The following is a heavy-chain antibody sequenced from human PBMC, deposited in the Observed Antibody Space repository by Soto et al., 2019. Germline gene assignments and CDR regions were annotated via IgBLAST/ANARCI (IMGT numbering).Heavy chain of an antibody. CDR3: ARDRRELLYYFDY. D-gene: IGHD1-26*01. CDR1: GGSISSYY. V-gene: IGHV4-59*01. Sequence: SETLSLTCTVSGGSISSYYWSWIRQPPGKGLEWIGYIYYSGSSNYNPSLKSRVTISVDTSKNQFSLKLSSVTAADSAVYYCARDRRELLYYFDYWGQGTLVTVSS. CDR2: IYYSGSS. J-gene: IGHJ4*02.